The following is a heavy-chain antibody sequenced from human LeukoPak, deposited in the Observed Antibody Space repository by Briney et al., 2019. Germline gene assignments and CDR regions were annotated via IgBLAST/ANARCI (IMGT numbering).Heavy chain of an antibody. V-gene: IGHV1-18*01. J-gene: IGHJ4*02. D-gene: IGHD5-18*01. Sequence: ASVNVSCKASGYTFTSYGISWVRQAPGQGLEWMGWISAYNGNTNYAQKLQGRVTMTTDTSTSTAYMELRSLRSDDTAVYYCARVYSYGYRGAVDYWGQGTLATVSS. CDR3: ARVYSYGYRGAVDY. CDR2: ISAYNGNT. CDR1: GYTFTSYG.